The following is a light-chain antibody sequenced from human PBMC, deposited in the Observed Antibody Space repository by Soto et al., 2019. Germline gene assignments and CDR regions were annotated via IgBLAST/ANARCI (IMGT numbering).Light chain of an antibody. CDR3: QQYGSLLT. CDR1: QSISSN. CDR2: GAS. J-gene: IGKJ4*01. Sequence: EIVMTQSPATLSVSPGERATLSCRASQSISSNLAWYQQKPGQAPRLLIYGASTRATGIPARFSGSGSGTEFTLTISRLEPEDFAVYYCQQYGSLLTFGGGTKVDIK. V-gene: IGKV3-15*01.